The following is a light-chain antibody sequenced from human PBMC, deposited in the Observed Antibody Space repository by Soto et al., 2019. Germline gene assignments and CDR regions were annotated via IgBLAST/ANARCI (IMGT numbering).Light chain of an antibody. CDR2: AAS. J-gene: IGKJ4*01. CDR1: QSISSY. CDR3: QQSYSTLLT. V-gene: IGKV1-39*01. Sequence: DIQMTQSPSSLSASVGDRVTITCRASQSISSYLNWYQQKPGKAPKLLIYAASSLQSGVPSRFSGSGSGTDFPLTLSRLQPEDFATYYCQQSYSTLLTFGGGTKVEIK.